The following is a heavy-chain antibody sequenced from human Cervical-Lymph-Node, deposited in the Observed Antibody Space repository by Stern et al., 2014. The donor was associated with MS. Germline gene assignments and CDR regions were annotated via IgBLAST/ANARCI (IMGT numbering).Heavy chain of an antibody. J-gene: IGHJ4*02. D-gene: IGHD4-17*01. CDR1: GFNFDDHA. CDR3: ARVRKRDYGASYFDF. V-gene: IGHV3-20*01. CDR2: INWNGVSA. Sequence: EVQLVESGGGVVRPGGSLRLSCAASGFNFDDHAMTWVRQAPGQGLEWVSGINWNGVSAGHADSVKGRFTISRDNAKNSLYLQMDSLRAEDTAVYHCARVRKRDYGASYFDFWGQGTLVTVSS.